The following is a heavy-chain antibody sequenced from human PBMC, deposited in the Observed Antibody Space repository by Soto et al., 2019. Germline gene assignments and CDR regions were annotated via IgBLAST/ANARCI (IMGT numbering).Heavy chain of an antibody. V-gene: IGHV4-59*12. J-gene: IGHJ4*02. Sequence: PSETLSLTCTVSGGSISPYYWSWIRQPPGKGLEWVGYIYYSGSTSYNPSLKSRVTISLETSKNQFSLRLTSVTAADTAVYYCARDKITGLFDYWGQGTLVTVSS. CDR1: GGSISPYY. D-gene: IGHD2-8*02. CDR2: IYYSGST. CDR3: ARDKITGLFDY.